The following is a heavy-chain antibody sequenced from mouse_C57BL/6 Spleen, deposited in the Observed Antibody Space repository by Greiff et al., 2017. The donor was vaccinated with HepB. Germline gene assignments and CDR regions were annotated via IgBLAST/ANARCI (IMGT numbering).Heavy chain of an antibody. V-gene: IGHV1-52*01. CDR2: IDPSDSET. D-gene: IGHD1-1*01. CDR3: ARRDGSSYWFAY. J-gene: IGHJ3*01. Sequence: VKLQQPGAELVRPGSSVKLSCKASGYTFTSYWMHWVKQRPIQGLEWIGNIDPSDSETHYNQKFKDKATLTVDKSSSTAYMQLSSLTSEDSAVYYCARRDGSSYWFAYWGQGTLVTVSA. CDR1: GYTFTSYW.